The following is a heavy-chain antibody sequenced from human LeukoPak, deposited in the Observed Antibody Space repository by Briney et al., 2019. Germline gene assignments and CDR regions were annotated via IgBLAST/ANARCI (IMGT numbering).Heavy chain of an antibody. CDR3: ARATTLLFKAAPTFDY. CDR2: INPNSGVT. D-gene: IGHD1-7*01. Sequence: ASVRVSCKASGYTFTGYYMHWVRQAPGQGLEWMGWINPNSGVTSYAQKFQGRVTMTRDTSINTGYMELSSLRSDDTAVYYCARATTLLFKAAPTFDYWGQGTLVTVSS. J-gene: IGHJ4*02. V-gene: IGHV1-2*02. CDR1: GYTFTGYY.